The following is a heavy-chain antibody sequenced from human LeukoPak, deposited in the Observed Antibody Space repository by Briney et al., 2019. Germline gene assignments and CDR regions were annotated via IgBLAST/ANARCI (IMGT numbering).Heavy chain of an antibody. J-gene: IGHJ6*02. CDR3: AKVGGVSYYYYYGMDV. Sequence: PGGSLRLSCAASGFTFSSYAMSWVRQAPGKGLEWVSAISGSGDNTYYADSVKGRFTISRDNSKNTLYLQMNSLRAEGTAVYYCAKVGGVSYYYYYGMDVWGQGTTVTVSS. V-gene: IGHV3-23*01. CDR1: GFTFSSYA. CDR2: ISGSGDNT.